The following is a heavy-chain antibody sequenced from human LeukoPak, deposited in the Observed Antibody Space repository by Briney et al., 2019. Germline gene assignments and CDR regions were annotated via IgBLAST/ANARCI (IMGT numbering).Heavy chain of an antibody. D-gene: IGHD5-12*01. Sequence: SETLSLTCTVSAASISSSSHHWGWIRQSPGKGLEWIGTVYYGRTTYYNPSLDGRVTISLDTSANHFSLQLNSVTAADTAVYYCVRHDGRGGATMGAFDSWGQGSLVTVSS. V-gene: IGHV4-39*01. CDR2: VYYGRTT. J-gene: IGHJ5*01. CDR3: VRHDGRGGATMGAFDS. CDR1: AASISSSSHH.